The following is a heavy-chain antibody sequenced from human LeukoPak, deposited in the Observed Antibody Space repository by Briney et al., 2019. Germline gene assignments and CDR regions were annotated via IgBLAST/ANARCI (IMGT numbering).Heavy chain of an antibody. CDR1: GYTFTSYG. Sequence: ASVKVSCTASGYTFTSYGISWVRQAPGQGLEWMGWISAYNGNTNYAQKLQGRVTMTTDTSTSTAYMELRSLRSDDTAVYYCARARGDSSSWYVLYWGQGTLVTVSS. V-gene: IGHV1-18*01. D-gene: IGHD6-13*01. J-gene: IGHJ4*02. CDR3: ARARGDSSSWYVLY. CDR2: ISAYNGNT.